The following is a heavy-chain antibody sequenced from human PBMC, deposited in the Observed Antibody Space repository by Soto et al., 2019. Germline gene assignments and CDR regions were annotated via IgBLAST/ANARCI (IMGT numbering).Heavy chain of an antibody. CDR2: ISYDGSNK. CDR1: GFTFSSYG. CDR3: AKEQGRVVVAAAFDY. D-gene: IGHD2-15*01. J-gene: IGHJ4*02. Sequence: QVQLVESGGGVVHPGRSLRLSCAASGFTFSSYGMHWVRHAPGKGLEWVAVISYDGSNKYYADSVKGRFTISRDNSKNTLYLQMNRLRAEDTAVYYCAKEQGRVVVAAAFDYWGQGTLVTVSS. V-gene: IGHV3-30*18.